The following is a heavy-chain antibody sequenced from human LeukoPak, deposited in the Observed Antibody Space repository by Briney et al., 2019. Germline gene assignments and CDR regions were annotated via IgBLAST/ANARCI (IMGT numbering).Heavy chain of an antibody. J-gene: IGHJ3*02. CDR1: GYTFTGYY. CDR3: ARGESTVNAFDI. V-gene: IGHV1-2*06. Sequence: ASVKVSCKASGYTFTGYYMHWVRQAPGQGLGWMGRINPNSGGTNYAQKFQGRVTMTRDTSISTAYMELSRLRSDDTAVYYCARGESTVNAFDIWGQGTMVTVSS. CDR2: INPNSGGT. D-gene: IGHD4-11*01.